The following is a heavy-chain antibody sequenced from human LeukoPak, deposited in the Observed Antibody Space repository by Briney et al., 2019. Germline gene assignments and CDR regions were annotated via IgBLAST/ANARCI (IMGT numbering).Heavy chain of an antibody. J-gene: IGHJ5*02. CDR2: IYPDDSET. D-gene: IGHD5-12*01. V-gene: IGHV5-51*01. CDR1: GYKFSDYW. CDR3: ARFSASSLAKNWFDP. Sequence: LGESLKISYTGSGYKFSDYWIGWMRQLPGKGLELVGIIYPDDSETKYSPSFQGQVTISADKSTNTAYLEWSSLKSSDSAIYYCARFSASSLAKNWFDPWGQGTLITVSS.